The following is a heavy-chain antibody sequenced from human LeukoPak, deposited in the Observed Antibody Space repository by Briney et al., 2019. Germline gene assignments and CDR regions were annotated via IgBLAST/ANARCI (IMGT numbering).Heavy chain of an antibody. D-gene: IGHD3-22*01. CDR3: PRDSPHPLSSGYYYYYGMDV. CDR1: GGSISSGVYY. Sequence: SETLSLTCTVSGGSISSGVYYWSWIRQPPGKGLEWIGYVYYSGSTYYNPSLKSQVPISVDTPKTQFSLKLSSVTAADTAVYYCPRDSPHPLSSGYYYYYGMDVWGQGTTVTVSS. CDR2: VYYSGST. J-gene: IGHJ6*02. V-gene: IGHV4-30-4*01.